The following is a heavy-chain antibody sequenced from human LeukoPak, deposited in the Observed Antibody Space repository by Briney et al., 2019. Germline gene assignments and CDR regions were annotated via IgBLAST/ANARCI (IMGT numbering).Heavy chain of an antibody. Sequence: PGGSLRLSCAASGFTFSSYSMNWVRQAPGKGLEGVSYISSSGSTIYYADSVKGRFTISRDNAKNSLYLQMNSLRAEDTAVYYCARVGGDYYYYYYMDVWGKGTTVTISS. CDR3: ARVGGDYYYYYYMDV. V-gene: IGHV3-48*04. CDR2: ISSSGSTI. CDR1: GFTFSSYS. D-gene: IGHD2-21*02. J-gene: IGHJ6*03.